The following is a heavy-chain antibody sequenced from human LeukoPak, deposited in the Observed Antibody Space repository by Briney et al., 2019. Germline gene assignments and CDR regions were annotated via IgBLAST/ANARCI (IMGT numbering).Heavy chain of an antibody. CDR2: IYPSGST. J-gene: IGHJ4*02. CDR1: GGSIGNYY. D-gene: IGHD3-9*01. Sequence: SETLSLTCTVSGGSIGNYYWNWLRQSAGKGLEWIGRIYPSGSTNYNPSLKSRVTMSVDTSRNLFSLKLSSATAADTAVYYCARDFEMTYWGQGTLVTVSS. V-gene: IGHV4-4*07. CDR3: ARDFEMTY.